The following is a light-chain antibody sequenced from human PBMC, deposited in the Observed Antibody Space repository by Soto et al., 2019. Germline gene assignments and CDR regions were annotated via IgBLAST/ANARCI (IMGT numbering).Light chain of an antibody. Sequence: QSALTQPASVSGSPGQSITISCTGTSGDIGSYNRVSWYQQHPGKAPKLIIYEVTDRPSWVSNRFSGSKSGNTASLTISGLQAEDEAEYYCSSYTNINTRACVFGTGTKV. CDR1: SGDIGSYNR. J-gene: IGLJ1*01. V-gene: IGLV2-14*01. CDR3: SSYTNINTRACV. CDR2: EVT.